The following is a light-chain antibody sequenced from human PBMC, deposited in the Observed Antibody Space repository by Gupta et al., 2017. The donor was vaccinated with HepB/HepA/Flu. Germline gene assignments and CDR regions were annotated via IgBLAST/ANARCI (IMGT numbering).Light chain of an antibody. CDR3: SSYTRNNVL. Sequence: QSALTQPASVSGSPGPSITISFTGIRSAVSGYNCVSWDQQHPGKAPKIMIDDARYRAAGVSNRGSGSKSGNTASLTISGRQAEDEDDYYCSSYTRNNVLFGGGTKLTVL. CDR2: DAR. V-gene: IGLV2-14*03. CDR1: RSAVSGYNC. J-gene: IGLJ2*01.